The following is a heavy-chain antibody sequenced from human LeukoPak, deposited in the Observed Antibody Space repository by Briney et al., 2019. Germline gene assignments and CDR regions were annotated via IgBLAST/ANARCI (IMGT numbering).Heavy chain of an antibody. CDR2: IIPIFGTA. D-gene: IGHD3-22*01. V-gene: IGHV1-69*13. Sequence: SVKVSCKASGYTFTGYYMHWVRQAPGQGLEWMGGIIPIFGTANYAQKFQGRVTITADESTSTAYMELSSLRSEDTAVYYCARAQGVADYYDSSGYYVNWFDPWGQGTLVTVSS. CDR1: GYTFTGYY. CDR3: ARAQGVADYYDSSGYYVNWFDP. J-gene: IGHJ5*02.